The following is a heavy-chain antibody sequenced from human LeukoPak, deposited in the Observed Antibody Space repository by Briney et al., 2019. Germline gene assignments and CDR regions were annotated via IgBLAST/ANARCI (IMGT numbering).Heavy chain of an antibody. CDR1: GGSISSSNW. Sequence: SETLSLTCTVSGGSISSSNWWSWVRQPPGKGLEWIGEIYHSGSTNYNPSLKSRVTISVDTSKNQFSLKLSSVTAADTAVYYCARDSQDPFSSSSYNWFDPWGQGTLVTVSS. J-gene: IGHJ5*02. D-gene: IGHD6-13*01. CDR2: IYHSGST. V-gene: IGHV4-4*02. CDR3: ARDSQDPFSSSSYNWFDP.